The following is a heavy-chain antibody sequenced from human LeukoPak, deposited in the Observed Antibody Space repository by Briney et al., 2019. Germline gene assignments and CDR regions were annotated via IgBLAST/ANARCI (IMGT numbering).Heavy chain of an antibody. Sequence: RPSETLSLTCTVSGGSISSGGYYWSWVRQARGKGLEWVSAISGSGGSTYYADSVKGRFTISRDNSKNTLYLQMNSLRAEDTAVYYCAKRPRGILYFDYWGQGTLVTVSS. CDR3: AKRPRGILYFDY. CDR1: GGSISSGGYY. J-gene: IGHJ4*02. V-gene: IGHV3-23*01. D-gene: IGHD2-15*01. CDR2: ISGSGGST.